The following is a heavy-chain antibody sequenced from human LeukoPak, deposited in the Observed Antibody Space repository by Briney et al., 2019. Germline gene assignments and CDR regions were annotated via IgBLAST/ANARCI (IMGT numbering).Heavy chain of an antibody. D-gene: IGHD5-12*01. J-gene: IGHJ4*02. CDR2: IYHSGST. Sequence: SETLSLTCAVSGGSISSSNWWSWVRPPPGEGLEWIGEIYHSGSTNHNPSLKSRVTISVDKSKNQFSLKLSSVTAADTAVYYCAREEATARDFDYWGQGTLVTVSS. V-gene: IGHV4-4*02. CDR1: GGSISSSNW. CDR3: AREEATARDFDY.